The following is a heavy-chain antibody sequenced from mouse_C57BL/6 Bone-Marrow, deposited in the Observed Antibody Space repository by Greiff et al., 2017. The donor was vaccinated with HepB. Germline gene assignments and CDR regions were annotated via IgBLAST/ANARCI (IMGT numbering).Heavy chain of an antibody. Sequence: QVQLQQPGAELVRPGSSVKLSCKASGYTFTSYWMDWVKQRPGQGLEWIGNIYPSDSETHYNQKFKDKATLTVDKSSSTAYMQLSSLTSEDSAVYYCARERVTTASYWYFDVWGTGTTVTVSS. V-gene: IGHV1-61*01. J-gene: IGHJ1*03. D-gene: IGHD1-2*01. CDR2: IYPSDSET. CDR1: GYTFTSYW. CDR3: ARERVTTASYWYFDV.